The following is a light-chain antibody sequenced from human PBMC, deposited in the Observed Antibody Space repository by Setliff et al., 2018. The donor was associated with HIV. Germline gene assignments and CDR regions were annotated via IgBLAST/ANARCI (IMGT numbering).Light chain of an antibody. V-gene: IGLV1-40*01. CDR1: SSNFGAGYD. Sequence: QSVLTQPPSVSGTPGQRVTISCTGSSSNFGAGYDVHWYQQLPGTAPKPLISGNNNRPSGVPDRFSGSKSGTTASLAITGLQAEDEADYYCQSYDSSLSAYVFGTGTKGTVL. CDR3: QSYDSSLSAYV. CDR2: GNN. J-gene: IGLJ1*01.